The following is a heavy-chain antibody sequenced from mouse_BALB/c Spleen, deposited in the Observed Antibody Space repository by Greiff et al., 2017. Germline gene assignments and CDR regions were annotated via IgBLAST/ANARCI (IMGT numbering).Heavy chain of an antibody. J-gene: IGHJ4*01. CDR3: ANMIDYDYVPLYYAMDY. D-gene: IGHD2-4*01. CDR1: GFTFSSYA. Sequence: DVHLVESGGGLVKPGGSLKLSCAASGFTFSSYAMSWVRQTPEKRLEWVASISSGGSTYYPDSVKGRFTISRDNARNILYLQMSSLRSEDTAMYYCANMIDYDYVPLYYAMDYWGQGTSVTVSS. V-gene: IGHV5-6-5*01. CDR2: ISSGGST.